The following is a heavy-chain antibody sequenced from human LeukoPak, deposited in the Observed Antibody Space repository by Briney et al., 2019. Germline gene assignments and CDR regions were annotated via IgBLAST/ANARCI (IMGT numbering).Heavy chain of an antibody. CDR2: IKQDGSEK. J-gene: IGHJ3*02. Sequence: GGSLRLSCAASGFTFSSYWMSWVRRAPGKGLEWVANIKQDGSEKYYVDSVEGRFTISRDNAKNSLYLQMNSLRAEDTAVYYCARDPGRWSDAFDIWGQGTMVTVSS. V-gene: IGHV3-7*03. D-gene: IGHD6-13*01. CDR1: GFTFSSYW. CDR3: ARDPGRWSDAFDI.